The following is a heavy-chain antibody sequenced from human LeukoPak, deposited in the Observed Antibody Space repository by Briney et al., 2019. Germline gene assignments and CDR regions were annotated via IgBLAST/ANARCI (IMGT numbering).Heavy chain of an antibody. V-gene: IGHV4-59*01. CDR2: IYYSGST. J-gene: IGHJ4*02. D-gene: IGHD3-22*01. CDR3: ARDSRSSGSIDY. CDR1: GGSISSYY. Sequence: SETLSLTCTVSGGSISSYYWSWIRQPPGTGLEWIGYIYYSGSTNYNPSLKSRVTISVDTSKNQFSLKLSSVTAADAAVYYCARDSRSSGSIDYWGQGTLVTVSS.